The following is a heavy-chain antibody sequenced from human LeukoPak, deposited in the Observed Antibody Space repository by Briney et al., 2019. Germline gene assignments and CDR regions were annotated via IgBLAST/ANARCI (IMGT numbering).Heavy chain of an antibody. CDR1: GYTFTGYY. Sequence: ASVKVSCKASGYTFTGYYMHWVRQAPGQGLEWMGWINPNSGGTNYAQKFQGRVTMTRDTSISTAYMELSRLRSDDTAGYYCPRGMVPGNWFDPWGQGTLVTVSS. CDR2: INPNSGGT. J-gene: IGHJ5*02. V-gene: IGHV1-2*02. CDR3: PRGMVPGNWFDP. D-gene: IGHD3-10*01.